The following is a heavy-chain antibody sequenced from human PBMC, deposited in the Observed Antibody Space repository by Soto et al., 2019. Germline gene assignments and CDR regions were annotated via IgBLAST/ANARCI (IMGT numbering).Heavy chain of an antibody. CDR3: ARRLVRGVYYFDY. V-gene: IGHV2-5*02. J-gene: IGHJ4*02. CDR1: GFSLRTTGMG. CDR2: IYWDDDK. D-gene: IGHD3-10*01. Sequence: QITLKESGPTLVKPTQTLTLTCTFSGFSLRTTGMGVGWIRQPPGKALEWLALIYWDDDKHFSPSLKSRLTXTXDXHKNQVVLKMTNMDPVDTATYYCARRLVRGVYYFDYWGQGTLVTVSS.